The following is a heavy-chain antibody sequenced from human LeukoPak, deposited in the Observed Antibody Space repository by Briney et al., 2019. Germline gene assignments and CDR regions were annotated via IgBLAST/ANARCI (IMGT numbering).Heavy chain of an antibody. J-gene: IGHJ4*02. CDR1: GGTFSSYA. CDR3: ARGGIAAAGTFDY. V-gene: IGHV1-69*05. CDR2: IIPLFGTA. D-gene: IGHD6-13*01. Sequence: SVKVSCKASGGTFSSYAISWVRQAPGQGLEWMGGIIPLFGTANYAQKFQGRVTITTDESTSTAYMELSSLRSEDTAVYYCARGGIAAAGTFDYWGQGTLVTVSP.